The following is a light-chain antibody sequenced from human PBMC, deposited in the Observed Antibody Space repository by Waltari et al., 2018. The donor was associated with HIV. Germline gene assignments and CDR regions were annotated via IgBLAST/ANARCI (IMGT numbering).Light chain of an antibody. Sequence: SYELSQPPSVSVSPGQTANIFCSGDKLGHIASWWSQQKPGQSPVLVIYQNNKRPSGIPERFSGSNSGNTATLTISGTQAMDEADYHCQAWDSDTGVVCGGGTKLTVL. CDR3: QAWDSDTGVV. V-gene: IGLV3-1*01. J-gene: IGLJ2*01. CDR1: KLGHIA. CDR2: QNN.